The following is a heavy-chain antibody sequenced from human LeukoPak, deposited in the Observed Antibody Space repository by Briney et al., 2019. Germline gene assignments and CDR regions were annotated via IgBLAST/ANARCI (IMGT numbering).Heavy chain of an antibody. D-gene: IGHD3-3*01. J-gene: IGHJ6*02. CDR1: GGSISSYY. V-gene: IGHV4-59*08. Sequence: SETLSLTCTVSGGSISSYYWSWIRQPPGQGLEWIGYIYYSGSTNYNPSLKSRVTISVDTSKNQFSLKLSSVTAADTAVYYCARRLDFWSGYPSYYYYGMDVWGQGTTVTVSS. CDR2: IYYSGST. CDR3: ARRLDFWSGYPSYYYYGMDV.